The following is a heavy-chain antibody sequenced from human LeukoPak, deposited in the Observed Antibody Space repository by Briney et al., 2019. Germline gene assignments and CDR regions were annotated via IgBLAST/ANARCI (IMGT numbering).Heavy chain of an antibody. Sequence: GGSLRLSCEASGFIFISYDMTWVRQAAGKGLEWVSAISGSGGSTYYADSVKGRFTISRDNSKNTLYLQMNSLRAADTAVYYCAKEDSSGYSRAFDIWGQGTMVTVSS. CDR1: GFIFISYD. D-gene: IGHD3-22*01. V-gene: IGHV3-23*01. CDR2: ISGSGGST. J-gene: IGHJ3*02. CDR3: AKEDSSGYSRAFDI.